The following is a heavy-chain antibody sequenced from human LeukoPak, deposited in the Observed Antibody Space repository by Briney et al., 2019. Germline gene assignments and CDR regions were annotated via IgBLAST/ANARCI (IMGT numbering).Heavy chain of an antibody. CDR3: ARDRVGATYYYYGMDV. D-gene: IGHD1-26*01. CDR1: GYTFTSYA. V-gene: IGHV1-18*01. CDR2: ISIYSGNT. J-gene: IGHJ6*02. Sequence: GASVKVSCKSSGYTFTSYAISWVRQAPGQGLEWMGWISIYSGNTSYAQKLQGRVTMTTDTSTSTAYMELRSLRSVDTAVYYCARDRVGATYYYYGMDVWGQGTTVTVSS.